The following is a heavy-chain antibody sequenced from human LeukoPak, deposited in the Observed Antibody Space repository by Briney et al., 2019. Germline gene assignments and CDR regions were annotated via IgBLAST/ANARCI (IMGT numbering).Heavy chain of an antibody. CDR3: AREDGYCSGGNCYSYFDS. CDR2: IKKTGSET. Sequence: GGSLRLSCAASKFIFSNYWMSWVRQAPGKGLEWVAYIKKTGSETYYVDSVKGRFTITRDNARNSLFLQMNSLRAEDTAVYYCAREDGYCSGGNCYSYFDSWGQGALVTVSS. J-gene: IGHJ4*02. D-gene: IGHD2-15*01. CDR1: KFIFSNYW. V-gene: IGHV3-7*01.